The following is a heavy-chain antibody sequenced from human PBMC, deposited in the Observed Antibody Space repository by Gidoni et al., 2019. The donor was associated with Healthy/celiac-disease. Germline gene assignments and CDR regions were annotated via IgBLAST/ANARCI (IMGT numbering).Heavy chain of an antibody. D-gene: IGHD4-17*01. CDR1: GYTFTSYD. Sequence: QVQLVQSGAEVTKPGASVKVSCKASGYTFTSYDINWVRQATGQGLEWMGWMNPNRGNTGYAQKFQGRVTMTRNTSISTAYMELSSLRSEDTAVYYCARERAPLRAFDPWGQGTLVTVSS. J-gene: IGHJ5*02. CDR2: MNPNRGNT. V-gene: IGHV1-8*01. CDR3: ARERAPLRAFDP.